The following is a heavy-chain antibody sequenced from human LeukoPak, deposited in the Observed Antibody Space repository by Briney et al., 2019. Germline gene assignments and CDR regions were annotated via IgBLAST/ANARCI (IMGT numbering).Heavy chain of an antibody. D-gene: IGHD5-12*01. V-gene: IGHV3-48*01. CDR1: GFTFSTYS. Sequence: PGGSLRLSCAASGFTFSTYSMNWVRQAPGKGLEWVSYISSTGSAIYYADSVKGRFTISRDNAKNSLFLQMNSLRAEDTAVYYCAREARGYSGYDYGDYWGQGTLVTVSS. J-gene: IGHJ4*02. CDR3: AREARGYSGYDYGDY. CDR2: ISSTGSAI.